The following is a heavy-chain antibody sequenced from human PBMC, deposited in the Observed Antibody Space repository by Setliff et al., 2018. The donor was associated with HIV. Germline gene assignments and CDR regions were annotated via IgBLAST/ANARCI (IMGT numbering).Heavy chain of an antibody. CDR1: GNMFSSYV. CDR3: ARNVSAEMYSTRLDY. J-gene: IGHJ4*02. Sequence: SVKVSCKVSGNMFSSYVFSWVRQAPGQGLEWVGGIIPYLRSPNYAQKFQGRVTITADESTSTVYMELSGLTSDDTAIYYCARNVSAEMYSTRLDYWGQGTLVTVSS. CDR2: IIPYLRSP. D-gene: IGHD2-21*01. V-gene: IGHV1-69*13.